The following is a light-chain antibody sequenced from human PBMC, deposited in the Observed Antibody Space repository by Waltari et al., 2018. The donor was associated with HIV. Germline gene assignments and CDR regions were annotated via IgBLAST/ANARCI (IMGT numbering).Light chain of an antibody. CDR1: QDISDF. Sequence: DIQLTQSLSFLSASVGDRVTVACRASQDISDFLAWYQQKPGTAPRHLIYDASTLYSGVPSRFRGSGSGTEFTLTISSLQPEDFSSYYCQQLHTFPLTFGGGTKV. V-gene: IGKV1-9*01. CDR2: DAS. CDR3: QQLHTFPLT. J-gene: IGKJ4*01.